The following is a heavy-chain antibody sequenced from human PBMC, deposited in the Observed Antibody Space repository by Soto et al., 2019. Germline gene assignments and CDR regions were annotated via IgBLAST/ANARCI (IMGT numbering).Heavy chain of an antibody. J-gene: IGHJ6*02. Sequence: GASVKVSCKASGGTFSSYAISWVRQAPGQGLEWMGGIIPIFGTANYAQKFQGRVTITAXXXXSXXXMXLXXLRXEXTAGYYCARCKQLLYGYYGMDVWGQGTTVTVSS. D-gene: IGHD2-2*02. CDR2: IIPIFGTA. CDR3: ARCKQLLYGYYGMDV. CDR1: GGTFSSYA. V-gene: IGHV1-69*13.